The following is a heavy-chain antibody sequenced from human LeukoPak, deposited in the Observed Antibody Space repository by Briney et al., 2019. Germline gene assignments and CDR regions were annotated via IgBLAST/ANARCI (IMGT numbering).Heavy chain of an antibody. Sequence: PSETLSLTCSVSGDSISNYYWSWIRQPPGKGLEWIGYIYYSGSTYYNPSLRSRVTISVDTSKNQFSLKLSSVTAADTAVYYCARGADGSGSYSDYWGQGTLVTVSS. D-gene: IGHD3-10*01. CDR2: IYYSGST. CDR1: GDSISNYY. J-gene: IGHJ4*02. V-gene: IGHV4-59*12. CDR3: ARGADGSGSYSDY.